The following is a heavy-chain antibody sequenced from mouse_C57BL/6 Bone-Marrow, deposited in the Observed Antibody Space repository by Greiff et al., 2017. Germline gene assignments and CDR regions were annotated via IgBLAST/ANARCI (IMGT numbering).Heavy chain of an antibody. CDR1: GYTFTDYA. CDR3: AREGVRTVVAPRWYFDV. CDR2: ISTYYGDA. J-gene: IGHJ1*03. D-gene: IGHD1-1*01. Sequence: QVQLKESGSELVRPGVSVKISCKGSGYTFTDYAMHWVKQSHAKSLEWIGVISTYYGDASYNQKFKDKATMTVDKSSSTAYMELARLTSEDSAVYYCAREGVRTVVAPRWYFDVWGTGTTVTVSS. V-gene: IGHV1-67*01.